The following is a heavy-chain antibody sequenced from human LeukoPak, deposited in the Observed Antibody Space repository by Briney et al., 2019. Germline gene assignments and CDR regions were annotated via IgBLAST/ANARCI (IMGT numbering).Heavy chain of an antibody. CDR2: IRSNGRTI. D-gene: IGHD3-3*01. V-gene: IGHV3-48*03. J-gene: IGHJ6*02. Sequence: SLRLFRAASGFTFSSYEMNWVRNARGKGLEWVSYIRSNGRTIFYADSVKGRFTIPRDNAKNSLYLQMNSLRAEDTAVYYCARDSASSPDFWSYYYGMDVWGQGTTVTVSS. CDR3: ARDSASSPDFWSYYYGMDV. CDR1: GFTFSSYE.